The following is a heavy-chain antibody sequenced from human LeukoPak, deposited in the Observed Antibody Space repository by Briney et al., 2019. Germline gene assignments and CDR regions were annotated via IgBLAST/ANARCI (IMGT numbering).Heavy chain of an antibody. V-gene: IGHV5-51*01. Sequence: GASLKISCKGSGSSFTSYWIGWVRQMPGKGLDWMGIIDPGDSATTYSPSFRGQVTISADKSISTAYLQWSSLKASDNAMYYCARKSAGGDAEGIDYWGQGTLVTVSS. CDR1: GSSFTSYW. CDR2: IDPGDSAT. D-gene: IGHD2-21*02. J-gene: IGHJ4*02. CDR3: ARKSAGGDAEGIDY.